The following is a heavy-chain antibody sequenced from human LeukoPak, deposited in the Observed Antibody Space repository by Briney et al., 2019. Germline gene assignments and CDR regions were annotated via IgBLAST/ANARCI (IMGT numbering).Heavy chain of an antibody. CDR2: ISGSGGST. J-gene: IGHJ5*02. D-gene: IGHD1-26*01. Sequence: GGSLRLSCAASGFTFSSYAMSWVPQAPGKGLEWVSAISGSGGSTYYADSVKGRFTISRDNSKNTLYLQMNSLRAEDTAVYYCAKRTTPNSGSYYNWFDPWGQGTLVTVSS. CDR3: AKRTTPNSGSYYNWFDP. CDR1: GFTFSSYA. V-gene: IGHV3-23*01.